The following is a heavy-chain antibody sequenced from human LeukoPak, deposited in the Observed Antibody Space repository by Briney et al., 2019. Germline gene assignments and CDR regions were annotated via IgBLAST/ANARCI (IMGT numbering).Heavy chain of an antibody. CDR1: GFTFDDYA. D-gene: IGHD1-26*01. CDR2: ISWNSGNI. CDR3: VLPERSGSYFDY. J-gene: IGHJ4*02. V-gene: IGHV3-9*01. Sequence: GGSLRLSCAASGFTFDDYAMLWVRQAPGKGLVWVSGISWNSGNIGYADSVKGRFTIYRDNAKNSLYLQMNSLSAEDTALYYCVLPERSGSYFDYWGQGTLVTVSS.